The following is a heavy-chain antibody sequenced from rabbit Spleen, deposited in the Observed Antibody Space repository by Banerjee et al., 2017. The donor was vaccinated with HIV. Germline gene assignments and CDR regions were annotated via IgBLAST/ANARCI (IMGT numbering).Heavy chain of an antibody. V-gene: IGHV1S40*01. J-gene: IGHJ6*01. CDR3: ARDTSSSFSSYGMDL. CDR1: GFSFSGGYY. Sequence: QSLEESGGGLVKPGASLTLTCKASGFSFSGGYYMCWVRQAPGKGLEWIACIDAGSSGFTYFANWAKGRFTISKTSSTTVTLQMTSLTAADTATYFCARDTSSSFSSYGMDLWGPGTLVTV. CDR2: IDAGSSGFT. D-gene: IGHD1-1*01.